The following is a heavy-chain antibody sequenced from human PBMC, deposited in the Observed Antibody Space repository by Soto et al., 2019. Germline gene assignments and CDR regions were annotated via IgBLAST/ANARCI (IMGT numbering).Heavy chain of an antibody. CDR3: AKGNSGSYYLGLGMDV. CDR2: ISGSGGST. Sequence: GSLRLSCAASGFTFSSYAMSWVRQAPGKGLEWVSAISGSGGSTYYADSVKGRFTISRDNSKNTLYLQMNSLRAEDTAVYYCAKGNSGSYYLGLGMDVWGQGTTVTVSS. J-gene: IGHJ6*02. V-gene: IGHV3-23*01. CDR1: GFTFSSYA. D-gene: IGHD1-26*01.